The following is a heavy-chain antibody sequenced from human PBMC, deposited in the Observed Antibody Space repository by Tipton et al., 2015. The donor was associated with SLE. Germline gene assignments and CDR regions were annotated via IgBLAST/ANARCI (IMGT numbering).Heavy chain of an antibody. J-gene: IGHJ4*02. Sequence: TLSLTCTVSGGSISSSFYWAWFRQSPGKGLEWIGSSYHSGNTYYAPSLRSRLTISVDTSKGQFSVRLSSVTAADTAVYYCASCERWNDMGGFALWGQGTLVTVSS. V-gene: IGHV4-39*01. D-gene: IGHD1-1*01. CDR1: GGSISSSFY. CDR3: ASCERWNDMGGFAL. CDR2: SYHSGNT.